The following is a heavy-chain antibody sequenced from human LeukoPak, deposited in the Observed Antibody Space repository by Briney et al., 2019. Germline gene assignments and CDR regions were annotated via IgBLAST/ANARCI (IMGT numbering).Heavy chain of an antibody. CDR2: MKPNSGNT. CDR1: GYTFTTYD. Sequence: GASVKVSCKASGYTFTTYDINWVRQATGQGLEWMGWMKPNSGNTGYAQKFQGRVTMTRNTSISTAYMELSSLRSEDTAVYYCAREGLYSSSFHFDYWGQGTLVTVSS. J-gene: IGHJ4*02. V-gene: IGHV1-8*01. CDR3: AREGLYSSSFHFDY. D-gene: IGHD6-6*01.